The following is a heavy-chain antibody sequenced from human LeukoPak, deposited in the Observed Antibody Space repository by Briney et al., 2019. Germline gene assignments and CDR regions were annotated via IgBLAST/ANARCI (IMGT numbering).Heavy chain of an antibody. J-gene: IGHJ6*03. CDR1: GYTFSTYG. V-gene: IGHV1-18*01. CDR2: ISGHNGNT. Sequence: ASVKVSCKASGYTFSTYGISWVRQAPGQGLAWMGLISGHNGNTNYEQKFQGRVTMTTDTSTNTAYMELRSLRSDDTAVYYCARDPYWSGNYTGIRYYYYYMDVWGKGTTVTVSS. D-gene: IGHD3-3*01. CDR3: ARDPYWSGNYTGIRYYYYYMDV.